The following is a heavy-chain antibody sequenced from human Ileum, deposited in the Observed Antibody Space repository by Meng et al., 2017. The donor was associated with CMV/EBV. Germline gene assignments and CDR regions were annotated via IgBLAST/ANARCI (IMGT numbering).Heavy chain of an antibody. V-gene: IGHV4-34*01. Sequence: QVQLQPWGAGLLKPSETLSLMCAVYGGSFSEYHWSWIRQPPGKGLEWIGEINHGGSSNYNPSLKSRLIISLDTSTNQFSLKLNSVTAADAAIYYCARGSSQVWELLHYWGQGTLVTVSS. CDR3: ARGSSQVWELLHY. CDR1: GGSFSEYH. D-gene: IGHD1-26*01. J-gene: IGHJ4*02. CDR2: INHGGSS.